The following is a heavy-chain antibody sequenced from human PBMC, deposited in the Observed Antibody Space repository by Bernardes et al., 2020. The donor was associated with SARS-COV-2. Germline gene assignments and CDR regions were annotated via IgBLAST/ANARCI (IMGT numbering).Heavy chain of an antibody. D-gene: IGHD3-9*01. Sequence: ASVKVSCKASGYTFTSYGISWVRQAPGQGLEWMGWISAYNGNTNYAQKLQGRVTMTTDTSTSTAYMELRSLRSDDTAVYYCARGLRYFDWDIPPYDYWGQGTLVTVSS. CDR1: GYTFTSYG. CDR2: ISAYNGNT. J-gene: IGHJ4*02. CDR3: ARGLRYFDWDIPPYDY. V-gene: IGHV1-18*04.